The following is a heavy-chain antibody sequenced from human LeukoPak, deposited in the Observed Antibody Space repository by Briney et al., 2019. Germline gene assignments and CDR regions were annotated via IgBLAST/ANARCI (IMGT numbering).Heavy chain of an antibody. J-gene: IGHJ3*02. CDR1: GFTFSSYS. D-gene: IGHD3-22*01. V-gene: IGHV3-23*01. CDR3: AKERIVVIRDGDASDI. CDR2: ISGSGSSI. Sequence: GGSLRLSCVASGFTFSSYSMSWVRQAPGKRLQWVSSISGSGSSIYYADSVKGRFTISRDNPKNSLYLQMNSLRGEDTAVYFCAKERIVVIRDGDASDIWGQGTMVTVSS.